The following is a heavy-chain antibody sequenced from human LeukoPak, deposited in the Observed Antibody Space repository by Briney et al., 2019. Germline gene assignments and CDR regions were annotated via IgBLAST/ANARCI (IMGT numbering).Heavy chain of an antibody. V-gene: IGHV1-2*02. D-gene: IGHD3-9*01. CDR2: INPKSGDT. CDR1: GYTFTDYY. J-gene: IGHJ5*02. CDR3: ARERGNYDILTDYYEGNCFDP. Sequence: ASVKVSCKTSGYTFTDYYIHWVRQAPGQGLEWMGWINPKSGDTNYAQKFQGRVTMTRGTSISTAYMELSRLRSDDTAVYYCARERGNYDILTDYYEGNCFDPWGQGTLVTVSS.